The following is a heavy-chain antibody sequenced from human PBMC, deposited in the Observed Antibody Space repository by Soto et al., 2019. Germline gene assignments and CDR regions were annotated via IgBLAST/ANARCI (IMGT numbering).Heavy chain of an antibody. J-gene: IGHJ4*02. Sequence: EVQLVESGGGLVQPGGSLRLSCAASGFTFSSYEMNWVRQAPGKGLEWVSYISSSGSTIYYADSVKGRFTISRDNAKNSLYLQMNSLRAEATAVYYCARVTALYFDYWGQGTLVTVSS. D-gene: IGHD5-18*01. V-gene: IGHV3-48*03. CDR2: ISSSGSTI. CDR1: GFTFSSYE. CDR3: ARVTALYFDY.